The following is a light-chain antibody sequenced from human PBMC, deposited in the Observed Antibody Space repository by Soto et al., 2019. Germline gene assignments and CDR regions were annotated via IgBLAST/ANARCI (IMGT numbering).Light chain of an antibody. V-gene: IGKV3-11*01. Sequence: EIVLTQSPATLSLSPGERATLSCRASQSVNTYLTWYQQKPGQAPRLLIYDSSNRATGIPSRFSGSGSGTAFTLTIIRLDDVDFAVYYWQQRSNWLFGGGTKVEIK. CDR2: DSS. J-gene: IGKJ4*01. CDR1: QSVNTY. CDR3: QQRSNWL.